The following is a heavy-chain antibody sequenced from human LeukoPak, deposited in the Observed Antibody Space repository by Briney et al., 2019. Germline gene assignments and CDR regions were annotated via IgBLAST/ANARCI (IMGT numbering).Heavy chain of an antibody. D-gene: IGHD2-15*01. J-gene: IGHJ4*02. CDR3: ARVSPHIVVVVAATRGDYFDY. V-gene: IGHV4-4*07. CDR1: GGSISSYY. Sequence: ETLSLTCTVSGGSISSYYWSWIRQPAGKGLEWIGRIYTSGSTNYNPSLKSRVTMSVDTSKNQFSLKLSSVTAADTAVYYCARVSPHIVVVVAATRGDYFDYWGQGTLVTVSS. CDR2: IYTSGST.